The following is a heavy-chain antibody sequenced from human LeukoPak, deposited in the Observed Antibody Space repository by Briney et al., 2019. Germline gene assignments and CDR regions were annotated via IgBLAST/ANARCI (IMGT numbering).Heavy chain of an antibody. J-gene: IGHJ4*02. Sequence: PGGSLRLSCAASGFTFSSHSMNWVRQAPGKGLEWFSSISSSGSYTYYADSVQGRFIISRDNAQNSLNLQMNSLSAEDKAVYYCAKDKATVAAKGPFDYWGQGPLVSVSS. D-gene: IGHD2-15*01. V-gene: IGHV3-21*04. CDR2: ISSSGSYT. CDR1: GFTFSSHS. CDR3: AKDKATVAAKGPFDY.